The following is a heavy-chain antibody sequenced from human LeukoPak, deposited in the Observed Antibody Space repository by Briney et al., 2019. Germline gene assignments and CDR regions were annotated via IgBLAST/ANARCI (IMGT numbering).Heavy chain of an antibody. V-gene: IGHV4-31*01. CDR2: IYYSGST. D-gene: IGHD3-10*01. CDR3: AREGSYGSAFDY. Sequence: PSQTLSLTCTVSGGSISSGGYYWSWIRQHPGKGLEWIGYIYYSGSTYYNPSLKSQVIISVDTSKNQFSLKLSSVTAADTAVYYCAREGSYGSAFDYWGQGTLVTVSS. J-gene: IGHJ4*02. CDR1: GGSISSGGYY.